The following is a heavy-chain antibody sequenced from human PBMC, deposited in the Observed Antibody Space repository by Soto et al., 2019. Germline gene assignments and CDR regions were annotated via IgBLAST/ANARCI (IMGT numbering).Heavy chain of an antibody. Sequence: GGSLRLSCAASGFTFSSHAMSWVRQAPGKGLEWVSGITSNDGRTFYADSVKGRFTISRDNSKNTLHLQMNSLRGEDTAIYYCAKDEDYASDGNDVFDIWGQGTMVTVSS. CDR3: AKDEDYASDGNDVFDI. CDR1: GFTFSSHA. D-gene: IGHD3-22*01. V-gene: IGHV3-23*01. CDR2: ITSNDGRT. J-gene: IGHJ3*02.